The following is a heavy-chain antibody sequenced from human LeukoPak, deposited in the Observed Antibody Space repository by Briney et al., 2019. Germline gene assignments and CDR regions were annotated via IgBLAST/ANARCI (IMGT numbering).Heavy chain of an antibody. Sequence: GGSLRLSCAASGFTFSSYDMSWVRQAPGKGLEWVSAISGSGGSTYYADSVKGRFTISRDNSKNTLYLQMNSLRAEDTAVYYCAKSAQKEYSSSHFDYWGQGTLVTVSS. J-gene: IGHJ4*02. D-gene: IGHD6-6*01. CDR2: ISGSGGST. CDR3: AKSAQKEYSSSHFDY. CDR1: GFTFSSYD. V-gene: IGHV3-23*01.